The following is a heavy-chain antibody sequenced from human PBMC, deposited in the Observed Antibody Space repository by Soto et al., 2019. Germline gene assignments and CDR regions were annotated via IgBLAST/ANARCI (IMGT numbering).Heavy chain of an antibody. Sequence: TSETLSLTCTVSGGSISIYYWSWIRQPPGKGLEWIGYFYYSGSTNYNPSLKSRVTISADTSKNQFSLRLSSVTAADPAVYYCAKGGYSGYLDYWGQGTLVTVSS. CDR1: GGSISIYY. CDR2: FYYSGST. D-gene: IGHD5-12*01. V-gene: IGHV4-59*01. CDR3: AKGGYSGYLDY. J-gene: IGHJ4*02.